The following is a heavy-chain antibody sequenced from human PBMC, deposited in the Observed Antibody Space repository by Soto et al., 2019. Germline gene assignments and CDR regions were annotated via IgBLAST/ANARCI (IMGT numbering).Heavy chain of an antibody. CDR3: ARGIAYGASTRRFDT. CDR2: MNPNSGNT. CDR1: GYTFTSYD. D-gene: IGHD4-17*01. Sequence: QVQLVQSGAEVKKPGASVKVSCKASGYTFTSYDINWVRQATGQGLEYLGWMNPNSGNTAYVQKFQGRVTMPWDTSXTAASMELSSLRSEDTAVYFCARGIAYGASTRRFDTWGQGTLVTVSS. J-gene: IGHJ5*02. V-gene: IGHV1-8*01.